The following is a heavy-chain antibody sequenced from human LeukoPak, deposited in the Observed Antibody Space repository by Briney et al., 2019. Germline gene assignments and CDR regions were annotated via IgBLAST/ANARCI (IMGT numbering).Heavy chain of an antibody. D-gene: IGHD6-13*01. CDR2: ISSSSSYI. CDR3: AREVFPGIAAAEGPA. J-gene: IGHJ1*01. CDR1: GFTFSSYS. V-gene: IGHV3-21*01. Sequence: GGSLRLSCAACGFTFSSYSMNWVRQAPGKGLEWVSSISSSSSYIYYADSVKGRFTISRDNAKNSLYLQMNSLRAEDTAVYYCAREVFPGIAAAEGPAWGQGTLVTVSS.